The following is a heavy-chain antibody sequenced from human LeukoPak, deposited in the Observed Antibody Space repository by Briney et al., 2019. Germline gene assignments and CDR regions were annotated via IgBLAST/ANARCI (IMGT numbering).Heavy chain of an antibody. CDR1: GFTFSSYA. V-gene: IGHV3-23*01. CDR3: AKDLRYFDWYPFDY. D-gene: IGHD3-9*01. CDR2: ISGSGGST. Sequence: GGSLRLSCAASGFTFSSYAMSWVRQAPGRGLEWVSAISGSGGSTYYADSVKGRFTISRDNSKNTLYLQMNSLRAEDTAVYYCAKDLRYFDWYPFDYWGQGTLVTVSS. J-gene: IGHJ4*02.